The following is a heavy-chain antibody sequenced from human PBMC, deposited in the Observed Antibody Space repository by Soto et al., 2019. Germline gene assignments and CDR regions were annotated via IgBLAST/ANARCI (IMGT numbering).Heavy chain of an antibody. CDR1: GYTFTTYG. CDR2: INTYNGNT. J-gene: IGHJ3*02. CDR3: ARDNSAGHDTFDI. Sequence: QVQLVQSGAEVKKPGASVKVSCKASGYTFTTYGISWVRQAPGQGLEWMGLINTYNGNTNYAQILQGRVTMTTDTSTSTADMELRSLRSDDTAVYYCARDNSAGHDTFDIWGQGTMVTVSS. D-gene: IGHD4-4*01. V-gene: IGHV1-18*01.